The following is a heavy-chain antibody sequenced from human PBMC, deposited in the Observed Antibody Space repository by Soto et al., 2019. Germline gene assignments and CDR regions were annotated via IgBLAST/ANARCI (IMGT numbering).Heavy chain of an antibody. J-gene: IGHJ4*02. CDR1: GFTFSSYA. CDR3: AKVFRPRGVTALSPPDY. D-gene: IGHD2-21*02. Sequence: EVQLLESGGGLVQPGGSLRLSCAASGFTFSSYAMSWVRQAPGKGLEWVSAISGSGGSTYYADSVKGRFTISRDNSKNTLYLQMNSLRAEDTAVYYCAKVFRPRGVTALSPPDYWGQGTLVTVSS. V-gene: IGHV3-23*01. CDR2: ISGSGGST.